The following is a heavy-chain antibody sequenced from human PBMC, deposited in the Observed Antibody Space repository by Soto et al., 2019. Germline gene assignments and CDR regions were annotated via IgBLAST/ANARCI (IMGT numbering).Heavy chain of an antibody. D-gene: IGHD6-19*01. CDR3: ARRRGIAVAGMAFDI. Sequence: SVKVSCKASGGTFSSYAISWVRQAPGQGLEWMGGIIPIFGTANCAQKFQGRVTITADESTSTAYMELSSLRSEDTAVYYCARRRGIAVAGMAFDIWGQGTMVTVSS. CDR1: GGTFSSYA. CDR2: IIPIFGTA. V-gene: IGHV1-69*13. J-gene: IGHJ3*02.